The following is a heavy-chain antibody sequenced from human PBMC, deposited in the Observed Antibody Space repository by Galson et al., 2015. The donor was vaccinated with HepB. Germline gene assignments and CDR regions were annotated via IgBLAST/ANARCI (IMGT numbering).Heavy chain of an antibody. CDR2: ISYGGSNK. V-gene: IGHV3-30*04. J-gene: IGHJ6*02. CDR3: ARDKRTNRRAPYYYYGMDV. Sequence: SLRLSCAASGFTFSSYAMHWVRQAPGKGLEWVAVISYGGSNKYYADSVKGRFTISRDNSKNTLYLQMNSLRAEDTAVYYCARDKRTNRRAPYYYYGMDVWGQGTTVTVSS. CDR1: GFTFSSYA. D-gene: IGHD1-14*01.